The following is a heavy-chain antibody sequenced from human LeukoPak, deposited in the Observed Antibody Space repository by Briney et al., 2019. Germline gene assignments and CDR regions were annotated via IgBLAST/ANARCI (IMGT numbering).Heavy chain of an antibody. J-gene: IGHJ4*02. Sequence: SVKVSCKASGLTFTSSAVQWVRQARGQRLEWIGWIVVGSGNTNYAQRFQERVTITRDMSTSTAYMELSSLRSEDTAVYYCAADLNYYDSSGPTDFDYWGQGTLVTVSS. V-gene: IGHV1-58*01. CDR3: AADLNYYDSSGPTDFDY. CDR1: GLTFTSSA. D-gene: IGHD3-22*01. CDR2: IVVGSGNT.